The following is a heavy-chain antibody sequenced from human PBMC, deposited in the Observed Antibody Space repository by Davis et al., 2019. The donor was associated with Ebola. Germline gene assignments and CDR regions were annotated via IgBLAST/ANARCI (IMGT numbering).Heavy chain of an antibody. D-gene: IGHD3-3*01. J-gene: IGHJ6*02. CDR1: GGSISSSY. V-gene: IGHV4-59*12. CDR3: ARVGFDFWSADYGMDV. Sequence: SETLSLTCTVSGGSISSSYWSWIRQPPGKGLEWIGEIYHSGSTNYNPSLKSRVTISVDKSKNQFSLKLSSVTAADTAVYYCARVGFDFWSADYGMDVWGQGTTVTVSS. CDR2: IYHSGST.